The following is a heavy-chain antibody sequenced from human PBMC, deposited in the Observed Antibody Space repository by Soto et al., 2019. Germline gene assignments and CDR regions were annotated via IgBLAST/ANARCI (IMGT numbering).Heavy chain of an antibody. J-gene: IGHJ5*02. CDR2: VYATVTT. CDR1: GGSISKFY. V-gene: IGHV4-4*07. D-gene: IGHD4-17*01. Sequence: PXATLSLTCSVSGGSISKFYWSWIRKTAGKGLEWMGRVYATVTTDYNPSLRSRVAMSVDISKKTFSLRLTSVTAADTGVYYCVRDGSKTLRDWFDPWGQGKLVTVSS. CDR3: VRDGSKTLRDWFDP.